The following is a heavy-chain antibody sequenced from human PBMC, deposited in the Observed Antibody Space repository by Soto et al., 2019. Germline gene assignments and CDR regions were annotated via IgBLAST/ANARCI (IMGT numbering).Heavy chain of an antibody. CDR1: GASISSYF. CDR2: IHYTGNI. D-gene: IGHD1-26*01. Sequence: QVQLQESGPGLVKPSETLSLTCSVSGASISSYFWSWIRQPPGKGLEWIAYIHYTGNINYNPSLKSRITISVDTSKNQFSLKVASVTAADTAVYYCARHENGGTYPLDNWGQGILVTVSS. V-gene: IGHV4-59*08. CDR3: ARHENGGTYPLDN. J-gene: IGHJ4*02.